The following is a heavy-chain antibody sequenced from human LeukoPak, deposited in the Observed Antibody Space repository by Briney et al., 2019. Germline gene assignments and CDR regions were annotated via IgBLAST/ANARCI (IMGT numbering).Heavy chain of an antibody. CDR3: ARGISGIAAAGSYYYMDV. D-gene: IGHD6-13*01. J-gene: IGHJ6*03. V-gene: IGHV1-8*01. CDR2: MNSNSGNK. CDR1: GYTFISYD. Sequence: ASVKVSCKASGYTFISYDINWVRQATGQGLEWMGWMNSNSGNKGYAQKFQGRVTMTRDMSKSTVYMELSSLRSEDTAVYYCARGISGIAAAGSYYYMDVWGKGTTVTVSS.